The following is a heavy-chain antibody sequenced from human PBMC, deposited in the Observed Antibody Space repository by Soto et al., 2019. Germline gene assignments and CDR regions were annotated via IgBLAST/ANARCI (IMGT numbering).Heavy chain of an antibody. CDR3: AKGFIVVVTVLRPDDAFDV. V-gene: IGHV3-23*01. CDR1: GFTFGNYA. Sequence: DVQLLESGGGLVQPGGSWGLACAASGFTFGNYAINWVRLAPGKGLEWVSGISGGGGSTYYADSVKGRFTIFRDTSKNTVFLQMNSLRADDTAVYYWAKGFIVVVTVLRPDDAFDVWGQGTMVTVSS. CDR2: ISGGGGST. D-gene: IGHD2-21*02. J-gene: IGHJ3*01.